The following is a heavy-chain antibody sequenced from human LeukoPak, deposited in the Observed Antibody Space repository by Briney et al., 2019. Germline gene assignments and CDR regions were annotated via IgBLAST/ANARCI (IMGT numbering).Heavy chain of an antibody. J-gene: IGHJ4*02. CDR3: APPPIAATGN. CDR1: GFTFNDFW. CDR2: IRQDGGAK. V-gene: IGHV3-7*01. D-gene: IGHD6-13*01. Sequence: GGSPRLSCTASGFTFNDFWMSWVRQAPGEGLEWVANIRQDGGAKNYVDSVKGRFTISRDNAKRSLYLQMNSLRAEDTAVYYCAPPPIAATGNWGQGTLVTVSS.